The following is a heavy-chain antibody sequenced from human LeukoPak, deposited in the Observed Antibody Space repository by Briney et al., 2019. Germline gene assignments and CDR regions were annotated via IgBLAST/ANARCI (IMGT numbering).Heavy chain of an antibody. Sequence: PGGSLRLSCAASGFTFSSYAMSWVRQAPGKGLGWVSAISGSGGSTYYADSVKGRFTISRDNSKNTPYLQMNSLRADDTAVYYCAKGDYSSTSCYPHYYYMDVWGKGTTVTVSS. CDR3: AKGDYSSTSCYPHYYYMDV. CDR2: ISGSGGST. D-gene: IGHD2-2*01. V-gene: IGHV3-23*01. J-gene: IGHJ6*03. CDR1: GFTFSSYA.